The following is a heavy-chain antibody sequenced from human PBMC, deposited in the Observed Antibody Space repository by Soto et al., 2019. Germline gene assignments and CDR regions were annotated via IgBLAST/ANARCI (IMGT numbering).Heavy chain of an antibody. CDR1: GGSISSYY. D-gene: IGHD2-15*01. CDR3: ARLVVVVAATKGFDAFDS. V-gene: IGHV4-59*08. J-gene: IGHJ3*02. Sequence: PSETLSLTCTVSGGSISSYYWSWIRQPPGKGLEWIGYIYYSGSTNYNPSLKSRVTISVDTSRNQFSLKLSSVTAADTAVYYCARLVVVVAATKGFDAFDSWGQGTMVTVSS. CDR2: IYYSGST.